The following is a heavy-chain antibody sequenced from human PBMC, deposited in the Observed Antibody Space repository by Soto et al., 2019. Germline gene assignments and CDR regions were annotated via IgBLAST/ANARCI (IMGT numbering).Heavy chain of an antibody. CDR3: ARDYLRALDY. CDR1: GGSISGYY. V-gene: IGHV4-59*01. CDR2: VYNGNT. J-gene: IGHJ4*01. D-gene: IGHD3-10*01. Sequence: SETLSLTCTISGGSISGYYWTWIRQSPGKGLEYIGYVYNGNTNYNPSLNSRVTISVDTSKNQLSLKLSSVTAADTAVYYCARDYLRALDYWGHGTLVTVSS.